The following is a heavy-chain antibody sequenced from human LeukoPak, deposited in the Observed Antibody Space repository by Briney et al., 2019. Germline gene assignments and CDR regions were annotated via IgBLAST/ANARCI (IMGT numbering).Heavy chain of an antibody. CDR1: GGSISGYY. Sequence: KPSETLSLTCTFSGGSISGYYWSWIRQHPGKGLEWIGYIYYSGSTYYNPSLKSRVTISVDTSKNQFSLKLSSVTAADTAVYYCARASPRWFSDPWGQGTLVTVSS. V-gene: IGHV4-31*03. CDR2: IYYSGST. J-gene: IGHJ5*02. D-gene: IGHD3-10*01. CDR3: ARASPRWFSDP.